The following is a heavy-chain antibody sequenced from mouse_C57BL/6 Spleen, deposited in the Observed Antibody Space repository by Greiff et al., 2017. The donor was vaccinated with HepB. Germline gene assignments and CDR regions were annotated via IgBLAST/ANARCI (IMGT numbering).Heavy chain of an antibody. J-gene: IGHJ2*01. D-gene: IGHD3-3*01. Sequence: QVQLQQPGAELVRPGSSVKLSCKASGYTFTSYWMDWVKQRPGHGLEWIGNIYPSDSETHYNQKFKDKATLTVDKSSSTAYMQLSSLTSEDSAVYYCARVGGRDYWGQGTTLTVSS. CDR2: IYPSDSET. V-gene: IGHV1-61*01. CDR1: GYTFTSYW. CDR3: ARVGGRDY.